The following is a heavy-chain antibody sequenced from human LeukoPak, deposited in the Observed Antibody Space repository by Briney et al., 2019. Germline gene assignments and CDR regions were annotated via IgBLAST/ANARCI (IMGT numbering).Heavy chain of an antibody. CDR3: AKGGAFGY. Sequence: PGRSLRLSCAASGFTFSSYGMHWVRQAPGKGLEWVAVISYDGSNKYYADSVKGRFTISRDNSKNTLYLQMNSLRAEDTAVYYCAKGGAFGYWGQGTLVTVSS. V-gene: IGHV3-30*18. J-gene: IGHJ4*02. D-gene: IGHD3-16*01. CDR2: ISYDGSNK. CDR1: GFTFSSYG.